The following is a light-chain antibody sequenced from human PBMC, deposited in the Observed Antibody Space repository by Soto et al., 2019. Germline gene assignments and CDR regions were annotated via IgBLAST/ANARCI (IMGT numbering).Light chain of an antibody. CDR2: GAF. J-gene: IGKJ1*01. CDR1: QGFSSS. Sequence: DIQMTQSPSSLSASVGDRVIITCRASQGFSSSVAWYQQKPGKAPKLLIYGAFTWQSGVPSRFSGSGSGTDFTLTISSLQPEDFATYYCQVNGYPPTFGQGTKVEIK. V-gene: IGKV1-9*01. CDR3: QVNGYPPT.